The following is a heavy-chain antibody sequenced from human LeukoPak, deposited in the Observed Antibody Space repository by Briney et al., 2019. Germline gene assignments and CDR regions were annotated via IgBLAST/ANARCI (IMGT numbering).Heavy chain of an antibody. Sequence: PGGSLRLSCAASQFTFSIYAMSWVRQAPGKGLEWVSDISGSGSSTYYADSVKGRFTISRDNAKNSLYLQMNSLRAEDTAVYYCAREDSSGWYWGQGTLVTVSS. D-gene: IGHD6-19*01. CDR3: AREDSSGWY. CDR2: ISGSGSST. CDR1: QFTFSIYA. J-gene: IGHJ4*02. V-gene: IGHV3-48*04.